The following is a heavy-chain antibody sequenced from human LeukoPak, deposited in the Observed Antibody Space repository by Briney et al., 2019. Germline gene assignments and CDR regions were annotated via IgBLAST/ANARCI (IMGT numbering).Heavy chain of an antibody. J-gene: IGHJ4*02. Sequence: GGSLRLSCAASGFTFSSNWMHWVRQAPGKGLVWVSRINSDGSDISYADSVKGRFTISRDNSKNTLYLQMNSLRAEDTAVYYCAKVGPDYKSPPQNFDYWGQGTLVTVSS. CDR1: GFTFSSNW. CDR2: INSDGSDI. V-gene: IGHV3-74*01. CDR3: AKVGPDYKSPPQNFDY. D-gene: IGHD5-12*01.